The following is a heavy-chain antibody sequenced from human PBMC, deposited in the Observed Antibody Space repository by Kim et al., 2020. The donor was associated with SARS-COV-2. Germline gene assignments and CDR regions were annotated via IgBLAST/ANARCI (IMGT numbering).Heavy chain of an antibody. CDR2: IKQDGSEK. V-gene: IGHV3-7*01. CDR3: ARDYYDSSGYYFSGYYYYGMDV. Sequence: GGSLRLSCAASGFTFSSYWMSWVRQAPGKGLEWVANIKQDGSEKYYVDSVKGRFTISRDNAKNSLYLQMNSLRAEDTAVYYCARDYYDSSGYYFSGYYYYGMDVWGQGTTVTVSS. CDR1: GFTFSSYW. J-gene: IGHJ6*02. D-gene: IGHD3-22*01.